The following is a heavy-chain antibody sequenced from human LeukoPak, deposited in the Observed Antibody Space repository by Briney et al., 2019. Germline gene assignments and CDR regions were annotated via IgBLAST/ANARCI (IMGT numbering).Heavy chain of an antibody. CDR1: GGSISSSSYY. V-gene: IGHV4-39*07. CDR3: ARDGNYVWGSVSPGWYYYYYMDV. Sequence: PSETLSLTCTVSGGSISSSSYYWGWIRQPPGKGLEWIGSIYYSGSTYYNPSLKSRVTMSVDTSKNQFSLKLSSVTAADTAVYYCARDGNYVWGSVSPGWYYYYYMDVWGKGTTVTVSS. J-gene: IGHJ6*03. CDR2: IYYSGST. D-gene: IGHD3-16*01.